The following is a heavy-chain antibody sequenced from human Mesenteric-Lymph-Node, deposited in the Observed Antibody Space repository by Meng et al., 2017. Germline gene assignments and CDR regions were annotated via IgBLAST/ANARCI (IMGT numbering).Heavy chain of an antibody. Sequence: GGSLRLSCAASGFTFSSYAMSWVRQAPGKGLEWVSAISGSGGSTYYADSVKGRFTISRDNSKNTLYLQMNSLRAEDTAVYYCARDLKNEGYSYGPYYYYGMDVWGQGTTVTVSS. J-gene: IGHJ6*02. CDR1: GFTFSSYA. V-gene: IGHV3-23*01. CDR3: ARDLKNEGYSYGPYYYYGMDV. D-gene: IGHD5-18*01. CDR2: ISGSGGST.